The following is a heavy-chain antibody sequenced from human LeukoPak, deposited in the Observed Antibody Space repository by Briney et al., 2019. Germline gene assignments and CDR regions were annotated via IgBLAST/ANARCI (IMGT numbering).Heavy chain of an antibody. Sequence: GGSLRLSCTASGFTFNNYGMHWVRQAPGKGLEWVAVIWYDGSNKYYADSVKGRFTSSRDNSKNTLYLQMNSLRAEDTAVYYCARGVRYSSGYFDYWGQGTLVTVSS. J-gene: IGHJ4*02. V-gene: IGHV3-33*01. CDR3: ARGVRYSSGYFDY. CDR2: IWYDGSNK. D-gene: IGHD6-19*01. CDR1: GFTFNNYG.